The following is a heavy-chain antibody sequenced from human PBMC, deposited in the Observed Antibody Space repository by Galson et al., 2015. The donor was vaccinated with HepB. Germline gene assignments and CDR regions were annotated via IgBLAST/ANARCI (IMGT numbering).Heavy chain of an antibody. D-gene: IGHD3-22*01. CDR1: GFTFSSYA. V-gene: IGHV3-23*01. Sequence: SLRLSCAASGFTFSSYAMSWVRQAPGKGLEWVSAISGSGGSTYYADSVKGRFTISRDNSKNTLYLQMNSLRAEDTAVYYCAKVTKDSGYPEGDWGQGTLVTVSS. CDR3: AKVTKDSGYPEGD. CDR2: ISGSGGST. J-gene: IGHJ4*02.